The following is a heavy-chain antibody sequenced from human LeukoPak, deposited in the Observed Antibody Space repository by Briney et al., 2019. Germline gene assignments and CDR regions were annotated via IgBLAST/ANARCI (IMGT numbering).Heavy chain of an antibody. CDR2: IYSGGST. V-gene: IGHV3-66*01. CDR1: GFTVSNNY. Sequence: GGSLRLSCAASGFTVSNNYMNWVRQAPGKGLEWVSVIYSGGSTYYADSVKGRFTISRDNSKNTLYLQMNSLRAEDTAVYYCARDYYYDSSGYRIFDYWGQGTLVTVSS. CDR3: ARDYYYDSSGYRIFDY. D-gene: IGHD3-22*01. J-gene: IGHJ4*02.